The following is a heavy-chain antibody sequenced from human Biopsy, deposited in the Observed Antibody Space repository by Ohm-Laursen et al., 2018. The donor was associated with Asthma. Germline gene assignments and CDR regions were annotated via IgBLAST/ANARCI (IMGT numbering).Heavy chain of an antibody. Sequence: SLRLSCAASGFSLSDYYMSWIRQAPGKGLEWVSYISWSSSYTSYADSVKGRFTISRDNAKNSLFLQMNSLRAEDTAVYYCARGGSRDLWGTYRYPWDYWGQGTLVTVSS. CDR3: ARGGSRDLWGTYRYPWDY. D-gene: IGHD3-16*02. CDR1: GFSLSDYY. J-gene: IGHJ4*02. CDR2: ISWSSSYT. V-gene: IGHV3-11*06.